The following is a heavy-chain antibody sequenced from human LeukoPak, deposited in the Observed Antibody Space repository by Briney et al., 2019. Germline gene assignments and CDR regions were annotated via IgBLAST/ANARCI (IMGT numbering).Heavy chain of an antibody. CDR2: IYYSGST. CDR1: GGSISSSSYY. Sequence: SETLSLTCTVSGGSISSSSYYWGWIRQPPGKGLEWIGSIYYSGSTYYNPSLKSRVAISVDTSKNQFSLKLSSVTAADTAVYYCARGYYDYVWGSYRYEFWFDPWGQGTLVTVSS. V-gene: IGHV4-39*01. CDR3: ARGYYDYVWGSYRYEFWFDP. J-gene: IGHJ5*02. D-gene: IGHD3-16*02.